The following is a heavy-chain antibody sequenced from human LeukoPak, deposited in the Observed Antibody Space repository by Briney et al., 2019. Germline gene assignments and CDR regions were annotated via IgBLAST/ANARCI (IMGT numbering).Heavy chain of an antibody. D-gene: IGHD5-24*01. CDR1: GFTFSDFS. CDR2: ISRTSSYI. Sequence: GGSLRLSCAVSGFTFSDFSLSWVRQAPGKGLEWVSFISRTSSYIFLADSVKGRFTISRDNAKNSLYLQMNSLRAEDTAVYYCARDGSAYNTNHFDYWGQGTLVTVSS. CDR3: ARDGSAYNTNHFDY. V-gene: IGHV3-21*01. J-gene: IGHJ4*02.